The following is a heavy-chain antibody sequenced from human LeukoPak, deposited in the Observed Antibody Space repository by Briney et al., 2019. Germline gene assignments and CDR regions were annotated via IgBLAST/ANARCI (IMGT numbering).Heavy chain of an antibody. D-gene: IGHD3-10*01. J-gene: IGHJ4*02. CDR3: ARDSYYYGSGSYYLDY. CDR1: GGSISSYY. Sequence: PSETLSLTCTVSGGSISSYYWSWIRQPAGKGLEWTGRIHTSGSTNYNPSLKSRVTMSGDTSKNQFSLKLRSVTAADTAVYYCARDSYYYGSGSYYLDYWGQGTLVTVSS. V-gene: IGHV4-4*07. CDR2: IHTSGST.